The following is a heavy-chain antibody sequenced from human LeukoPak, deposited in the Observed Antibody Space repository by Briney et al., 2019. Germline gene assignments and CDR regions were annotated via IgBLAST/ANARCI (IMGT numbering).Heavy chain of an antibody. V-gene: IGHV3-30-3*01. CDR1: GFTFSSYS. D-gene: IGHD5-18*01. J-gene: IGHJ4*02. Sequence: PGGSLTLSCAASGFTFSSYSMHWVRQAPGQGLEWVAVISYDGSNKYYADSVKGRFTISRDNSKNTLYLQMNSLRAEDTAVYYCARDGYDLNTPMVSTIFDYWGQGTLVTVSS. CDR2: ISYDGSNK. CDR3: ARDGYDLNTPMVSTIFDY.